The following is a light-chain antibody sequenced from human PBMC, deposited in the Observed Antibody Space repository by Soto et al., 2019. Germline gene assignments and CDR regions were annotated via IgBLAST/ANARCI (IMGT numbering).Light chain of an antibody. CDR1: QDISNY. CDR3: QQLNSYPLT. J-gene: IGKJ3*01. V-gene: IGKV1-9*01. Sequence: IPLIQSPSPPSASVEDRLTLTSLASQDISNYLVWYQQKPGKAPKPLIYAASTLQSGVPSRFSGSGSGTEFTLTISSLQPEDFATYYCQQLNSYPLTFGPGTKVDIK. CDR2: AAS.